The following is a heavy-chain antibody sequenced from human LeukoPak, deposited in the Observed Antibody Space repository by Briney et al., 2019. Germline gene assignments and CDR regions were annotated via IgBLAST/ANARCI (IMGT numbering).Heavy chain of an antibody. J-gene: IGHJ4*02. D-gene: IGHD1-20*01. CDR1: GFTFSSYA. Sequence: GGSLRHSCAASGFTFSSYAMSWVRQAPGKGLEWVSAISGSGGSTYYADSVKGRFTISRDNSKNTLYLQMNSLRAEDTAVYYCAKDRSRNWNEPTVFDYWGQGTLVTVSS. CDR3: AKDRSRNWNEPTVFDY. CDR2: ISGSGGST. V-gene: IGHV3-23*01.